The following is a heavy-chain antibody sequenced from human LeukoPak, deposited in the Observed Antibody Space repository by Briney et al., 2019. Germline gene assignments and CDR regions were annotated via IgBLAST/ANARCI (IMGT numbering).Heavy chain of an antibody. CDR2: ISWNSGTV. D-gene: IGHD2-2*01. CDR3: AKASADWYFDL. J-gene: IGHJ2*01. Sequence: PGGSLRLSCAASGFNFNDYAMHWVRQAPGKGLEWVSGISWNSGTVAYADSVEGRFTISRDNSKKSLYLQMNSLRAEDMALYYCAKASADWYFDLWGRGTLVTVSS. CDR1: GFNFNDYA. V-gene: IGHV3-9*03.